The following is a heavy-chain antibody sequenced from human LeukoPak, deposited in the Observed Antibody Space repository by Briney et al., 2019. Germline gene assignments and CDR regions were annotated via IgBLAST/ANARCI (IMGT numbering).Heavy chain of an antibody. D-gene: IGHD2-2*01. CDR1: GYTFTSYG. V-gene: IGHV1-18*01. CDR2: ISAYNGNT. Sequence: ASVKVSCKASGYTFTSYGISWVRQAPGQGLEWMGWISAYNGNTNYAQKLQGRVTMTTDTSTSTAYMELRSLRSDDTAGYYCAREEDSYPAAIFTSDYWGQGTLVTVS. CDR3: AREEDSYPAAIFTSDY. J-gene: IGHJ4*02.